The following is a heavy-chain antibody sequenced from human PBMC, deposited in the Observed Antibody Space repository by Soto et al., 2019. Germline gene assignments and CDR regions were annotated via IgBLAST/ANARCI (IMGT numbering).Heavy chain of an antibody. J-gene: IGHJ6*02. V-gene: IGHV3-23*01. CDR2: ISGSGGSGCNT. D-gene: IGHD3-3*01. CDR1: GFTFSIYA. Sequence: GGSLRLSYAASGFTFSIYAMFWVRQAPGKGLEWVSAISGSGGSGCNTYYADSVKGRFTISRDNSRNTLFLQMNGLRAEDTAIYYCAKDVWSAGPLYGTDVWGQGTTVTVSS. CDR3: AKDVWSAGPLYGTDV.